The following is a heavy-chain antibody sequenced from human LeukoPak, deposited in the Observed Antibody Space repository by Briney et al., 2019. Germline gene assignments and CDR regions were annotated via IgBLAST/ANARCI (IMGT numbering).Heavy chain of an antibody. J-gene: IGHJ5*02. D-gene: IGHD3-10*01. CDR1: GFTFTTYW. CDR3: AKTSGMEGIDP. V-gene: IGHV3-7*01. Sequence: GGSLRLSCAASGFTFTTYWMSWVRQAPGKGLEWVANIKQDGTEKYYVDSVKGRFTISRDNAKNSLYLQMNSLRVEDTAVYYCAKTSGMEGIDPWGQGTLVTVSS. CDR2: IKQDGTEK.